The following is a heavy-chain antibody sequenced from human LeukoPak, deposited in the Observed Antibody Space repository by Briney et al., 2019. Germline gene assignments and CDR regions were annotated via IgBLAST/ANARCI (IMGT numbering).Heavy chain of an antibody. CDR1: GFTFSSYW. CDR3: ASLRSSGWYRIGYFDY. Sequence: GGSLRLSCAASGFTFSSYWMSWVRQAPGKGLEWVANIKQDGSEKYYVDSVKGRFTISRDNAKNSLYLQMNSLRAEDTAVYYCASLRSSGWYRIGYFDYWGQGTLVTVSS. D-gene: IGHD6-19*01. V-gene: IGHV3-7*01. J-gene: IGHJ4*02. CDR2: IKQDGSEK.